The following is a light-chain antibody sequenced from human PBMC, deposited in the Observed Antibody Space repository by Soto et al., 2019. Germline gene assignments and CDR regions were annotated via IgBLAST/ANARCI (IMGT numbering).Light chain of an antibody. CDR3: QQYNSMLS. V-gene: IGKV1-33*01. Sequence: DIQVTQSPSSLSASVGDRVTIACQSSHDVSSNLKWFQQKPGEAPKLLIYDASNLERGVPSRFSASGSGTDFTFTISSLQPEDVATYYCQQYNSMLSFGGGTEIELK. CDR2: DAS. CDR1: HDVSSN. J-gene: IGKJ4*01.